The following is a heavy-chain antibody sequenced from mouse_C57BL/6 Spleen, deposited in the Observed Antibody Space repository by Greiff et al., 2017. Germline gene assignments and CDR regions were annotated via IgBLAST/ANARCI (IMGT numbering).Heavy chain of an antibody. J-gene: IGHJ2*01. CDR3: ARGGAGYFDY. V-gene: IGHV3-6*01. CDR2: ISDDGSN. CDR1: GYSINSGYY. Sequence: EVQLVESGPGLVKPSQSLSLTCSVSGYSINSGYYWNWIRQFPENKLEWMGYISDDGSNNYNPALKNRISITRDTSKNTFFLKLNSVTTEDTATYYCARGGAGYFDYWGQGTTLTVSS.